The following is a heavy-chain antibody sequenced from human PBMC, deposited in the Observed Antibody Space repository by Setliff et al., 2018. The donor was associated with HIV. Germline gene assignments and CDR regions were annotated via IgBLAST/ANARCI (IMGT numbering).Heavy chain of an antibody. CDR3: ARLGESGYDFRGFFDF. J-gene: IGHJ4*02. CDR1: GGYIGSRAYY. Sequence: PSETLSLTCTVSGGYIGSRAYYWAWIRQPPGKGLEWIATIYYTGNSYYNPSLQSRVSISVDTSNNQFSLKLHSVSTSDRGVYFCARLGESGYDFRGFFDFWGPGMLVTVSS. V-gene: IGHV4-39*01. CDR2: IYYTGNS. D-gene: IGHD5-12*01.